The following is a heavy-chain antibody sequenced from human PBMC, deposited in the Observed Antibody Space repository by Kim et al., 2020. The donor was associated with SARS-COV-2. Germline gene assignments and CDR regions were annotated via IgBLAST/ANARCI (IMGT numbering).Heavy chain of an antibody. CDR3: ARDLSGYSYGYDY. J-gene: IGHJ4*02. CDR1: GFTFSSYG. D-gene: IGHD5-18*01. V-gene: IGHV3-33*05. CDR2: ISYDGSNK. Sequence: GGSLRLSCAASGFTFSSYGMHWVRPAPGKGLEWVAVISYDGSNKYYADSVKGRFTISRDNSKNTLYLQMNSLRAEDTAVYYCARDLSGYSYGYDYWGQGTLVTVSS.